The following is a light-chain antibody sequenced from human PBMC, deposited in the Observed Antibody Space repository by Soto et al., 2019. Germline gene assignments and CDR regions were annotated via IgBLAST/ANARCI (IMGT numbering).Light chain of an antibody. CDR1: QTVYNY. Sequence: EIVLTQSPATLSLSPGERATLSCRASQTVYNYLVWYQQRPGQAPRLLISDASNRATGIPARFSGSGSGTDFTLTINSLEPEDLAIYFCHQRYDWPLTFGGGSKIEMK. V-gene: IGKV3-11*01. CDR2: DAS. CDR3: HQRYDWPLT. J-gene: IGKJ4*01.